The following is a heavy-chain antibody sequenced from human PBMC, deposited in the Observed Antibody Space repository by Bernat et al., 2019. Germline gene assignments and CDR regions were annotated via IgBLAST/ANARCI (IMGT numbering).Heavy chain of an antibody. J-gene: IGHJ6*03. Sequence: QVQLQQWGAGLLKPSETLSLTCAVYGGSFSGYYWSGIRQPPGKGLEWIGEINHSGSTNYNPSLKSRVTISVDPSKNQFSLKLRSVPAADTAVYYCARGRSKAYYYYYYMDVWGKGTTVTVSS. CDR1: GGSFSGYY. CDR3: ARGRSKAYYYYYYMDV. CDR2: INHSGST. V-gene: IGHV4-34*01.